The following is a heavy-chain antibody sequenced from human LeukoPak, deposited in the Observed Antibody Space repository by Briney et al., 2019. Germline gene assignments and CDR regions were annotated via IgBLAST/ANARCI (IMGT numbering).Heavy chain of an antibody. D-gene: IGHD2-2*01. V-gene: IGHV4-34*01. Sequence: PSETLSLTCAVYGGSFSGYYWSWIRQPPGKGLEWIEEIKHSGSTNYNPSLKSRVTISVDTSKNQFSLKLSSVTAADTAVYYCATATFDIVVVPAATGWFDPWGQGTLVTVSS. CDR1: GGSFSGYY. CDR3: ATATFDIVVVPAATGWFDP. CDR2: IKHSGST. J-gene: IGHJ5*02.